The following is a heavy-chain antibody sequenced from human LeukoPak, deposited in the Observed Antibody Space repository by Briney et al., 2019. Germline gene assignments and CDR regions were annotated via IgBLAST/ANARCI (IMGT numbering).Heavy chain of an antibody. CDR3: AKDPNGDYVGAFDF. V-gene: IGHV3-23*01. J-gene: IGHJ3*01. D-gene: IGHD4-23*01. CDR2: ISGRGGST. Sequence: PGGSLRLSCAASGFTFRSYGMSWVRQAPGKGLECVSGISGRGGSTDYAGSVKGRFTISRDNSKRTLYLQMNSLRAEDTAMYYCAKDPNGDYVGAFDFWGQGTLVTVSS. CDR1: GFTFRSYG.